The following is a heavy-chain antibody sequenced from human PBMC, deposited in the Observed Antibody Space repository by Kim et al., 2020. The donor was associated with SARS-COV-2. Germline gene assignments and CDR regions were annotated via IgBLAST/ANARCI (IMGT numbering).Heavy chain of an antibody. CDR1: GFTFSSYG. CDR3: ARDPGGDYEALYYFDY. J-gene: IGHJ4*02. V-gene: IGHV3-33*01. Sequence: GGSLRLSCAASGFTFSSYGMHWVRQAPGKGLEWVAVIWYDGSNKYYADSVKGRFTISRDNSKNTLYLQMNSLRAEDTAVYYCARDPGGDYEALYYFDYWGQGTLVTVSS. CDR2: IWYDGSNK. D-gene: IGHD4-17*01.